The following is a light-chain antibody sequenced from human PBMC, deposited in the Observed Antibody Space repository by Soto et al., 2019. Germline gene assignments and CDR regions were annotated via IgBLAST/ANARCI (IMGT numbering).Light chain of an antibody. CDR3: QQYGSSYT. J-gene: IGKJ2*01. CDR2: GAS. CDR1: QTIFNSY. V-gene: IGKV3-20*01. Sequence: ENVLTQSPGTLSLSPGDTATLSCRASQTIFNSYLAWYQQKPGQAPRLLIYGASSRATGIPDRFSGGGSGTDFTLTITRLEPEDLAVYYCQQYGSSYTFGQGTK.